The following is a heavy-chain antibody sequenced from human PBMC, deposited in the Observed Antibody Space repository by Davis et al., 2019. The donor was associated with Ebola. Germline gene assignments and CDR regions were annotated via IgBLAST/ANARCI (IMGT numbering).Heavy chain of an antibody. D-gene: IGHD2-2*01. CDR1: GFTFSSYA. CDR2: ISSNGGST. J-gene: IGHJ6*02. V-gene: IGHV3-64*01. CDR3: AASSTSPYYYYGMDV. Sequence: PGGSLRLSCAASGFTFSSYAMHWVRQAPGKGLEYVSAISSNGGSTYYANSVKGRFTISRDNSKNTLYLQMGSLRAEDMAVYYCAASSTSPYYYYGMDVWGQGTTVTVSS.